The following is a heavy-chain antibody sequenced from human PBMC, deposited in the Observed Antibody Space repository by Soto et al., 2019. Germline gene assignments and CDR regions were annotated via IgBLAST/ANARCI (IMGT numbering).Heavy chain of an antibody. Sequence: EVHVMESGGGLAQPGRSLRLSCTASGFSFGDYAMNWVRQAPGKGPEWVGFIRSKVYGGTAEYAAAVKGRFTISRDDSKRIAYLQMNSLKTEDTAVYYCARGTAAGGTPLGFYYYGMDVWGQGTTVTVSS. CDR1: GFSFGDYA. CDR2: IRSKVYGGTA. V-gene: IGHV3-49*04. D-gene: IGHD6-13*01. CDR3: ARGTAAGGTPLGFYYYGMDV. J-gene: IGHJ6*02.